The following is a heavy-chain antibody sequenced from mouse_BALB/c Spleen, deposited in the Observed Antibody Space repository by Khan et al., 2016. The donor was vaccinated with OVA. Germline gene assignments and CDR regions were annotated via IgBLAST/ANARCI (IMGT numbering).Heavy chain of an antibody. V-gene: IGHV5-15*02. D-gene: IGHD1-2*01. Sequence: EVELVESGGGLVQPGGSRKLSCAASGFTFSDYGMAWVRQAPGKGPEWVAFISDLAYTIYYGDAVTGRFTISRENAKNTLYLEMSRLRSEDTAIYCCARGGGTAPFAYWGLGTLVTVSA. CDR1: GFTFSDYG. CDR3: ARGGGTAPFAY. J-gene: IGHJ3*01. CDR2: ISDLAYTI.